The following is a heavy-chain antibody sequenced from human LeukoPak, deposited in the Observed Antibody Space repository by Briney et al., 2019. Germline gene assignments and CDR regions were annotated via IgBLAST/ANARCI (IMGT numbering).Heavy chain of an antibody. J-gene: IGHJ6*02. D-gene: IGHD2-15*01. Sequence: ASVKVSCKVSGYTLTELSMHWVRQAPGKGLEWMGGFDPEDGETIYAQKFQGRVTMTEDTSTDTAYMELSSLRSEDTAVYYCATAQYCSGGSCPPISYYYYGMDVWGQGTTVTVSS. CDR1: GYTLTELS. CDR2: FDPEDGET. V-gene: IGHV1-24*01. CDR3: ATAQYCSGGSCPPISYYYYGMDV.